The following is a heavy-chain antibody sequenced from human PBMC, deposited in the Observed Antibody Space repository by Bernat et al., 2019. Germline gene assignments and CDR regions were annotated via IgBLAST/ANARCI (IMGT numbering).Heavy chain of an antibody. J-gene: IGHJ4*02. CDR3: AKVGYGDRSNIDY. CDR2: ISYDGSNK. Sequence: QVQLVESGGGVVQPGRSLRLSCAASGFTFSSYGMHWVRQAPGKGLEWVAVISYDGSNKYYADSVKGRFTISRDNSKNPLYLQMNSLGAEDTAVYYCAKVGYGDRSNIDYWGQGTLVTVSS. CDR1: GFTFSSYG. V-gene: IGHV3-30*18. D-gene: IGHD4-17*01.